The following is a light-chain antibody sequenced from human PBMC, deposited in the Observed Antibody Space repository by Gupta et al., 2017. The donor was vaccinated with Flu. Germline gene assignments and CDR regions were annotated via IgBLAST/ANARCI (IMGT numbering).Light chain of an antibody. J-gene: IGLJ3*02. CDR1: SSDIGFDNY. CDR2: EVN. V-gene: IGLV2-14*01. CDR3: SSVTETNARV. Sequence: ALTQPASVSGSPGQSIIIACTGTSSDIGFDNYISWYQQHPGKAPKLLIFEVNKRPSGISSRFSGSKSDNTASLTISGLQTEDEADYYCSSVTETNARVFGGGTKVTVL.